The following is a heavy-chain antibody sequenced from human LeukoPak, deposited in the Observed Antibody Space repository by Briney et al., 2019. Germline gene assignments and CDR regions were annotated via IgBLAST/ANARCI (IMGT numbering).Heavy chain of an antibody. J-gene: IGHJ4*02. CDR2: ISYDGSNK. V-gene: IGHV3-30*04. D-gene: IGHD6-13*01. CDR3: AREGTAAAGSFDY. Sequence: GGSLRLSCAASGFTFSSYAMHWVRQAPGKGLEWVAVISYDGSNKYYADSVEGRFTISRDNSKNTLYLQMNSLRAEDTAVYYCAREGTAAAGSFDYWGQGTLVTVSS. CDR1: GFTFSSYA.